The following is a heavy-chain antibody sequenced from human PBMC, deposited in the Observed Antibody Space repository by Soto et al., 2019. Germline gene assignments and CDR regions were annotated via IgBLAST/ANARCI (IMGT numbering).Heavy chain of an antibody. J-gene: IGHJ4*02. Sequence: QVQLVQSGAEVKKPGSSVKVSCKASGGTFSSYAISWVRQAPGQGLEWMGGIIPIFGTANYAQKFQGRVTITADKSKSTGYMERSSLRSEDTAVYYCARPSGEALGYWSGGRCSTQFDYLGQGTLVTVSS. D-gene: IGHD2-15*01. CDR1: GGTFSSYA. CDR3: ARPSGEALGYWSGGRCSTQFDY. V-gene: IGHV1-69*14. CDR2: IIPIFGTA.